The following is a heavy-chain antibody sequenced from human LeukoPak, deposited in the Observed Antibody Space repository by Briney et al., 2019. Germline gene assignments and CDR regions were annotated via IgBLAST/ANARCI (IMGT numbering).Heavy chain of an antibody. CDR3: ARSKGSITMVRGAVRFDY. D-gene: IGHD3-10*01. J-gene: IGHJ4*02. CDR1: GGTFSSYA. CDR2: IIPILGIA. Sequence: ASVKVSCKASGGTFSSYAISWVRQAPGQGLEWMGRIIPILGIANYAQKFQGRVTITADKSTSTAYMELSSLRSGDTAVYHCARSKGSITMVRGAVRFDYWGQGTLVTVSS. V-gene: IGHV1-69*04.